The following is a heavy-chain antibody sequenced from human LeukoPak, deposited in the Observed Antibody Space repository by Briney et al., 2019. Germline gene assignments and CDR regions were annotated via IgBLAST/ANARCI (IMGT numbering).Heavy chain of an antibody. V-gene: IGHV4-39*07. CDR1: GGSISSSSYY. CDR2: IYYSGST. J-gene: IGHJ4*02. CDR3: ARDSGPLLRISPFDY. Sequence: PSETLSLTCTVSGGSISSSSYYWGWIRQPPGKGLEWIGSIYYSGSTYYNPSLKSRVTISVDTSKNQFSLKLSSVTAADTAVYYCARDSGPLLRISPFDYWGQGTLVTVSS. D-gene: IGHD2-15*01.